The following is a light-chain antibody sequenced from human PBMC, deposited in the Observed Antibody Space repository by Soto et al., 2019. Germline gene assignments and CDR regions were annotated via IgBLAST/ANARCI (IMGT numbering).Light chain of an antibody. CDR2: KSS. Sequence: DIQMTQSPSTLSASVGDRVTIPCRATQSIDILLAWYQQKPGKAPNLLIYKSSILESGVTSRFSGSASWTEFTLTISGLQPDDCARDYCQAYYRYPWTVGQGTKVEIK. CDR1: QSIDIL. J-gene: IGKJ1*01. CDR3: QAYYRYPWT. V-gene: IGKV1-5*03.